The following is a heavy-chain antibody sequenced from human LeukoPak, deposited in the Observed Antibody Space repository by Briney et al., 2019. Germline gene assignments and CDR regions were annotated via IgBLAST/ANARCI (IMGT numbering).Heavy chain of an antibody. CDR1: GGSITSYY. J-gene: IGHJ4*02. Sequence: SETLSLTCTVSGGSITSYYWSWIRQPPGKGLEWIGYIYYRGSTSYNPSLMSRVTISVDTSKNQFSLKLSSVTAADTAVYYCARRVTSSGWYRDDYWGQGTLVTVSS. D-gene: IGHD6-19*01. CDR3: ARRVTSSGWYRDDY. V-gene: IGHV4-59*08. CDR2: IYYRGST.